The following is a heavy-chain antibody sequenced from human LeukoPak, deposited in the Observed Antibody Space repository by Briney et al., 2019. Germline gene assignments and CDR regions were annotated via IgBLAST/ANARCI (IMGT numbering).Heavy chain of an antibody. CDR1: GYPFTDYY. V-gene: IGHV1-2*06. Sequence: ASVKVSCRASGYPFTDYYVHWVRQAPGQGLEWVGRISPRSGDTHYARKFLGRVTMTRDTSIGAAYMELSSLRSDDTAVYYCARDDVRTGVVIIPWETNYGIDVWGQGTTVAVSS. CDR3: ARDDVRTGVVIIPWETNYGIDV. J-gene: IGHJ6*02. CDR2: ISPRSGDT. D-gene: IGHD2/OR15-2a*01.